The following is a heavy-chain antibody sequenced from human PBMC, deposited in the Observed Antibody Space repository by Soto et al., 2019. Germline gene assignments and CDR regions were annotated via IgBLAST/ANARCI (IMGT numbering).Heavy chain of an antibody. CDR1: GGSFSGYY. V-gene: IGHV4-34*01. J-gene: IGHJ4*02. CDR3: ARGKRPPNCSGGSCYSGFDY. Sequence: PSETLSLTCAVYGGSFSGYYWSWIRQPPGKGLEWIGEINHSGSTNYNPSLKSRVTISVDTSKNQFSLKLSSVTAADTAVYYCARGKRPPNCSGGSCYSGFDYWGQGTLVTVS. D-gene: IGHD2-15*01. CDR2: INHSGST.